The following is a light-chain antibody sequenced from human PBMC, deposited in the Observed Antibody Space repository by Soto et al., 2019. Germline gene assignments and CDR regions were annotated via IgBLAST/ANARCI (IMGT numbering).Light chain of an antibody. J-gene: IGLJ2*01. CDR1: DIGDKS. CDR2: EDT. V-gene: IGLV3-21*02. Sequence: SYELTQPPSVSVAPGQTARITCGGNDIGDKSVHWYQQHPGKAPKLIIYEDTQRPSGVSHRFSASESGNTASLTISGLQAGDEADYYCCSYVGDTTLVFGGGTKLTVL. CDR3: CSYVGDTTLV.